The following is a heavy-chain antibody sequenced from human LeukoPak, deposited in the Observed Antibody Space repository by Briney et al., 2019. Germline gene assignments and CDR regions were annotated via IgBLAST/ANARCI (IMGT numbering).Heavy chain of an antibody. CDR3: ARLSGRIAVAGTQDY. J-gene: IGHJ4*02. D-gene: IGHD6-19*01. CDR1: GGSISTYY. V-gene: IGHV4-59*05. Sequence: SETLSLTCTVSGGSISTYYWNWIRQPPGKGLEWIGSIYYSGSTYYNPSLKSRVTTSVDTSKNQFSLKLSSVTAADTAVYYCARLSGRIAVAGTQDYWGQGTLVTVSS. CDR2: IYYSGST.